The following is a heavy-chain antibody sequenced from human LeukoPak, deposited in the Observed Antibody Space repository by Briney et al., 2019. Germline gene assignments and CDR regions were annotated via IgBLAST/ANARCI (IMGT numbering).Heavy chain of an antibody. CDR1: SDSISSTYYY. J-gene: IGHJ4*02. D-gene: IGHD3-16*01. CDR2: FHYSGSN. V-gene: IGHV4-39*01. CDR3: ARQATFGYAYAYYFDL. Sequence: SETVSLTCTVSSDSISSTYYYWGWIRQSPDKGLEWIGTFHYSGSNYYNPSLKSRITLSVDTSKNQFSLSLISVTAADTAVYFCARQATFGYAYAYYFDLWGQGTLVTVSS.